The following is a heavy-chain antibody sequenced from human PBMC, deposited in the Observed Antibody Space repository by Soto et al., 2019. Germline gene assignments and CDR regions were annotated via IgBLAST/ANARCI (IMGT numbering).Heavy chain of an antibody. D-gene: IGHD3-22*01. V-gene: IGHV4-61*08. CDR2: IHRNATA. Sequence: PSETLSLTCTLSGDSVSSGASHWTWIRQSPGKGLEWIGYIHRNATADCNPSLKSRVSISVDTSKNQFSLKLTSATTADTAVYYCARLDRSTSKIGVWGQGTTVTVSS. CDR3: ARLDRSTSKIGV. CDR1: GDSVSSGASH. J-gene: IGHJ6*02.